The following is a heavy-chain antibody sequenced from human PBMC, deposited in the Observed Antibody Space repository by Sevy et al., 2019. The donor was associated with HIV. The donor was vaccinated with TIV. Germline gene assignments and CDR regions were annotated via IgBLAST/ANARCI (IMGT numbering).Heavy chain of an antibody. D-gene: IGHD3-3*01. V-gene: IGHV3-48*03. J-gene: IGHJ4*02. CDR3: VRDPHFDFWNGYYVNFDF. CDR2: ISNSGSTI. Sequence: GGSLRLSCTASGFTFSSYEMNWVRQAPGKGLEWVSYISNSGSTIHYSDSVKGRFTISRDNAMNSLYLQINSLRVEDTAVYYCVRDPHFDFWNGYYVNFDFWGQGTLVTVSS. CDR1: GFTFSSYE.